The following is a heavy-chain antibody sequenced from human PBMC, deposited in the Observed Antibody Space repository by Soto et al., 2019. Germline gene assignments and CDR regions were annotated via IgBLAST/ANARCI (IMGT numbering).Heavy chain of an antibody. Sequence: SETLSLTCTVSGGSISSYYWSWIRQPPGRGLEWIGYIYYSGSTNYNPSLKSRVTISIDTSKNQFSLKLNSVTAADTAIYYCAKFYCSATSCSAFDSWGLGTLVTVSS. V-gene: IGHV4-59*01. CDR3: AKFYCSATSCSAFDS. CDR1: GGSISSYY. CDR2: IYYSGST. D-gene: IGHD2-2*01. J-gene: IGHJ4*02.